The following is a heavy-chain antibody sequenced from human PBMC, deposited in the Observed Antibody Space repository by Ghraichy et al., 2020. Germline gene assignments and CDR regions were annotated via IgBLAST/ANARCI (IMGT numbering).Heavy chain of an antibody. CDR1: SWG. Sequence: SWGMEWGRGGAGGGLGWGSYVSSSSSTIYYADSVKGRFTISRDNAKNSLYLQMNSLRDEDTAVYYCARPDPAGTFDYWGQGTLVTVSS. J-gene: IGHJ4*02. CDR2: VSSSSSTI. CDR3: ARPDPAGTFDY. V-gene: IGHV3-48*02.